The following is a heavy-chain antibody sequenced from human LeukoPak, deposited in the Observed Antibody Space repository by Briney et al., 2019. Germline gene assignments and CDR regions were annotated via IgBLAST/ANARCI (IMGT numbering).Heavy chain of an antibody. CDR2: MSGIGGFV. CDR3: ARDDYSDSPTYYNGMDV. J-gene: IGHJ6*02. D-gene: IGHD4/OR15-4a*01. Sequence: GGSLRLSCAASGFTFSSHWMNWVRQAPGKGLEWVSSMSGIGGFVHYADSVEGRFTISRDNAKSSLYLQMNSLRAEDTAVYFCARDDYSDSPTYYNGMDVWGQGTAVTVSS. V-gene: IGHV3-21*01. CDR1: GFTFSSHW.